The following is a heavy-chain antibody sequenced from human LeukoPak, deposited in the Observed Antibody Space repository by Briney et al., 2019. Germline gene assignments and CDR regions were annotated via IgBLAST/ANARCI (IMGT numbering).Heavy chain of an antibody. V-gene: IGHV1-2*02. D-gene: IGHD5-18*01. CDR3: AREGGVDTAMVY. CDR1: GYTFTSYG. CDR2: INPNSGGT. Sequence: ASVKVSCKASGYTFTSYGISWVRQAPGQGLEWMGWINPNSGGTNYAQKFQGRVTMTRDTSISTAYMELSRLRSDDTAVYYCAREGGVDTAMVYWGQGTLVTVSS. J-gene: IGHJ4*02.